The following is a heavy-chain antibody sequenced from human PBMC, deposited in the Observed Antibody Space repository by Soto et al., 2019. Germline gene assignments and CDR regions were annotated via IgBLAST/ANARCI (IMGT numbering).Heavy chain of an antibody. CDR2: IYKTGRT. CDR1: GFSVSDNY. D-gene: IGHD5-12*01. V-gene: IGHV3-53*01. J-gene: IGHJ3*02. CDR3: ARVPSYRGSPMGALDI. Sequence: EVQLMASGGKVIQPGGSLRLSCEVSGFSVSDNYMAWVRQPPGKGLEWFTMIYKTGRTKTAATLQGRYAIPRENSMNTVYLQMDCLRVDDTAIYYCARVPSYRGSPMGALDIWGLGTMVTVS.